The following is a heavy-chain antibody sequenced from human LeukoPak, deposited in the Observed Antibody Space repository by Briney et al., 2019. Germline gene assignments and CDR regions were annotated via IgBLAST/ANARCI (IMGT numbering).Heavy chain of an antibody. CDR1: VGSISSYY. D-gene: IGHD5-12*01. V-gene: IGHV4-59*01. Sequence: PSETLSLTCTVSVGSISSYYGSWIRQPPGKGLEWIGYIYDSGSTNYNPSLKGRVTISVATSKNQFSLKLSSVTAADTAVYYCARGGSRYDSFYYYGMDVWGQGTTVTVSS. J-gene: IGHJ6*02. CDR3: ARGGSRYDSFYYYGMDV. CDR2: IYDSGST.